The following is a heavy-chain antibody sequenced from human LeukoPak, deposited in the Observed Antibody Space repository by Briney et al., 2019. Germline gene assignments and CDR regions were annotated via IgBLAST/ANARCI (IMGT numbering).Heavy chain of an antibody. CDR2: IYPGDSDT. Sequence: GESLKISCKGSGYSFTSYWIGWVRQMPGKGLEWMGTIYPGDSDTRYSPSFQGQVTISADKSISTAYLQWSSLKASDTAMYYCARRKSYYWGGSDFDYWGQGTLVTVSS. V-gene: IGHV5-51*01. CDR3: ARRKSYYWGGSDFDY. J-gene: IGHJ4*02. D-gene: IGHD1-26*01. CDR1: GYSFTSYW.